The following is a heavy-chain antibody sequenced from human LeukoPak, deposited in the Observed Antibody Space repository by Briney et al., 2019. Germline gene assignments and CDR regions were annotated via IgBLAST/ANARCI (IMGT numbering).Heavy chain of an antibody. CDR2: ISYDGSNK. CDR3: AISNYYDSSGPDY. Sequence: GGSLRLSCAASGFTFSSYGMHWVRQAPGKGLEWVSVISYDGSNKSYTDSVKARFTISRDNSKNKLYLQMNSLRAEDTAVYYCAISNYYDSSGPDYWGQGTLVTVSS. D-gene: IGHD3-22*01. J-gene: IGHJ4*02. CDR1: GFTFSSYG. V-gene: IGHV3-30*03.